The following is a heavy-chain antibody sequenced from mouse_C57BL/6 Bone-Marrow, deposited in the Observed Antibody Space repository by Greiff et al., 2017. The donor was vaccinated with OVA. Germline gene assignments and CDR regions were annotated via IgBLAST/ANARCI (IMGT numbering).Heavy chain of an antibody. CDR2: INYDGSST. D-gene: IGHD2-4*01. CDR3: AREATLSMRLRRGYYFDY. J-gene: IGHJ2*01. CDR1: GFTFSDYY. V-gene: IGHV5-16*01. Sequence: VTLMESEGGFVQPGRSLTLSCPASGFTFSDYYMAWVRQVPEKGLELVANINYDGSSTYYLDSLKSRFIISRDTAKNILYLQMSSMKSEDTAKYYCAREATLSMRLRRGYYFDYWGQGTTLTVSS.